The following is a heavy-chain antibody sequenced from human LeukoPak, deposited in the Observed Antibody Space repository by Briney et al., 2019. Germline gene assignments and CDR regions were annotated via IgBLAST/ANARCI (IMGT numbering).Heavy chain of an antibody. J-gene: IGHJ4*02. CDR2: ISSSSSYI. CDR3: ARVPGSGSSPQGY. CDR1: GLNFINAW. Sequence: GGSLRLSCATSGLNFINAWMNWVRQAPGKGLEWVSSISSSSSYIYYADSVKGRFTISRDNAKNSLYLQMNSLRAEDTAVYYCARVPGSGSSPQGYWGQGTLVTVSS. V-gene: IGHV3-21*01. D-gene: IGHD3-10*01.